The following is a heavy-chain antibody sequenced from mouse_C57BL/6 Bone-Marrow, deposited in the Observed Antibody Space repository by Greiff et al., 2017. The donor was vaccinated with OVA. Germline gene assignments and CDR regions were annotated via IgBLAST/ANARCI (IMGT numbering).Heavy chain of an antibody. V-gene: IGHV3-6*01. CDR1: GYSITSGYY. CDR2: ISYDGSN. D-gene: IGHD2-1*01. J-gene: IGHJ4*01. Sequence: EVQLQQSGPGLVKPSQSLSLTCSVTGYSITSGYYWNWIRQFPGNKLEWMGYISYDGSNNYNPSLKNRISITRDTSKNQFFLKLNSVTTEDTATYYCASIYYKGMDYWGQGTSVTVSS. CDR3: ASIYYKGMDY.